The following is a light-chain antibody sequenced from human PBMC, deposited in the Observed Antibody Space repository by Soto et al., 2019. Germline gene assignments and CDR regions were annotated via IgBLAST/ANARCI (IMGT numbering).Light chain of an antibody. CDR2: GAS. J-gene: IGKJ1*01. CDR1: QSITSNS. Sequence: EIVLTQSPGTLSLSPGERATLSCRASQSITSNSLAWYQQRPGQAPRLLISGASSRATGIPDRFSGSGSGTDFTLTISRVEPEDFAVYFCLQYGSSPRTFGHGTKVEVK. V-gene: IGKV3-20*01. CDR3: LQYGSSPRT.